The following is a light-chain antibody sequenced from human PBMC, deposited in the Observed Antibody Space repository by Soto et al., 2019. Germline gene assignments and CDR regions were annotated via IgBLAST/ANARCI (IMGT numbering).Light chain of an antibody. V-gene: IGKV1-5*03. CDR3: QQYNNYWT. J-gene: IGKJ1*01. Sequence: DLQMTHSPSTLSASVGDRVTITCRASQSISSWLAWYQQKPGKAPKLLIYKASSLESGVPSRFSGSGSGTEFTLTITSLQPDDFATYYCQQYNNYWTFGQGTKV. CDR2: KAS. CDR1: QSISSW.